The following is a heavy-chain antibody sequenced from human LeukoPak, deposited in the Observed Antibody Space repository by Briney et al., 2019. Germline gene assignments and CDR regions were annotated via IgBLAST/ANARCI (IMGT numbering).Heavy chain of an antibody. CDR2: ISNSGTT. J-gene: IGHJ4*02. CDR3: AGFGGNSF. Sequence: PGGSLRLSCAASGFSVSNNHVTWVRQAPGKGLEWVSVISNSGTTYYADSVKGRVTISRDNSKNAVFLQMNTLRAEDTAVYYCAGFGGNSFWGPGTLVTVSS. D-gene: IGHD4-23*01. V-gene: IGHV3-66*01. CDR1: GFSVSNNH.